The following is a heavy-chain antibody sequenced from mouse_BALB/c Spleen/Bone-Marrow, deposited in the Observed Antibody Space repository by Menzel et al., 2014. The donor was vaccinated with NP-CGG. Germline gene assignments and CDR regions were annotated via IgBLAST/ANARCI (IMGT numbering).Heavy chain of an antibody. J-gene: IGHJ4*01. CDR1: GFNFXDTY. CDR2: IDPANGNT. V-gene: IGHV14-3*02. Sequence: SGAELVKPGASVKLSCTASGFNFXDTYMHWVKQRPEQGLEWIGRIDPANGNTKFAPKFQGKATITADTSSNTAYLHLSSLTTEDAAVYYCARGIPYYPMDFWGQGTSVTVSS. CDR3: ARGIPYYPMDF. D-gene: IGHD5-1-1*01.